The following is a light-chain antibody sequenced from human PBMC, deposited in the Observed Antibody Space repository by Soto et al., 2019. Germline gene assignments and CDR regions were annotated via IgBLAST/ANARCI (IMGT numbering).Light chain of an antibody. CDR1: QSVSSY. CDR3: QQRSNWPPT. V-gene: IGKV3-11*01. CDR2: DVS. Sequence: IVLTLSPATLSLSPGKSATLSCRASQSVSSYLAWYQQKLGQAPRLLIYDVSNRATGIPARFSGSGSGTDFNLTISSLETEDFAVYYCQQRSNWPPTFGQGTRLEIK. J-gene: IGKJ5*01.